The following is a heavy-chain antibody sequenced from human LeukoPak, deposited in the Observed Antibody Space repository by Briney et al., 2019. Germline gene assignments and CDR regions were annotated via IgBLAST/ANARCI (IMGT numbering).Heavy chain of an antibody. V-gene: IGHV1-46*01. CDR2: INPSGGST. J-gene: IGHJ5*02. D-gene: IGHD3-3*01. Sequence: ASVKVSCKASGYTFTSYYMHWVRQAPGQGLEWMGIINPSGGSTSYAQKFQGRVTMTRDMSTSTVYMELSSLRSEDTAVYYCARDPHYDFWSGTPENWFDPWGQGTLVTVSS. CDR3: ARDPHYDFWSGTPENWFDP. CDR1: GYTFTSYY.